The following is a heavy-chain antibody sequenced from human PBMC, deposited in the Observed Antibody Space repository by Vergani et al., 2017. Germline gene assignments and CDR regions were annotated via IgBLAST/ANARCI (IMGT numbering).Heavy chain of an antibody. CDR1: RFTFSSYA. Sequence: EVQLLESGGGLVQPGGSLRLSCAASRFTFSSYAMSWVRQAPGKGLEWVSAISGSGGSTYFADSVKGRFTISRDNSKNTLYLQMNSLRAEDTAVYYCAKEVVLGAVAGNWFDPWGQGTLVTVSS. V-gene: IGHV3-23*01. CDR3: AKEVVLGAVAGNWFDP. D-gene: IGHD6-19*01. CDR2: ISGSGGST. J-gene: IGHJ5*02.